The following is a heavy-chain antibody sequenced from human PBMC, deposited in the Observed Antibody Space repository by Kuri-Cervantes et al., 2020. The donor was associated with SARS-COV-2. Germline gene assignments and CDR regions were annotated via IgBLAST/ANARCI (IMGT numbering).Heavy chain of an antibody. CDR1: GDSISSYY. Sequence: GSLRLSCTVSGDSISSYYWSWIRQPPGKGLEWIGYVYYSGSTKYNPSLKSRVTISLNTSKNQFSLKLSSVTAADTAVYYCARATLTMNFDYWGPGALVTVSS. CDR2: VYYSGST. J-gene: IGHJ4*02. V-gene: IGHV4-59*01. D-gene: IGHD3-3*01. CDR3: ARATLTMNFDY.